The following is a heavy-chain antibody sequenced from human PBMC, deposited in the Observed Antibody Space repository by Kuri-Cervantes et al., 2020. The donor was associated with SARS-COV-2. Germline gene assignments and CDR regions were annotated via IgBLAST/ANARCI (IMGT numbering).Heavy chain of an antibody. J-gene: IGHJ3*02. CDR1: GITVNCNY. D-gene: IGHD2-2*01. CDR3: AREGPLIVVVPAAKGGEFDAFDI. CDR2: IYSSGST. V-gene: IGHV3-53*01. Sequence: GEALKISCAASGITVNCNYMSWVRQAPGKGLEWVSVIYSSGSTNYADSVKGRFTISRDNYKNTLYLQMSSLRAEDTAVYYCAREGPLIVVVPAAKGGEFDAFDIWGQGTMVTVSS.